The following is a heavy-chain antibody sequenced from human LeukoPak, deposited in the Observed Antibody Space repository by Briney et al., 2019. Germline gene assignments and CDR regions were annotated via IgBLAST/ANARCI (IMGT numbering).Heavy chain of an antibody. D-gene: IGHD6-19*01. CDR3: ARGSSGWYGSYYYYYMDV. CDR1: GVSISSSNSY. Sequence: PSETLSLTCTVSGVSISSSNSYWGWIRQPPGKGLEWIGSIYYTGNTYYNASLKSRVTISVDTSKNQFSLKLSSVTAADTAVYYCARGSSGWYGSYYYYYMDVWGKGTTVTISS. CDR2: IYYTGNT. J-gene: IGHJ6*03. V-gene: IGHV4-39*07.